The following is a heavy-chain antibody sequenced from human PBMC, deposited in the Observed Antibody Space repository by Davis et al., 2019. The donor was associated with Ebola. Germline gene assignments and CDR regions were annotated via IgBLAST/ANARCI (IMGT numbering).Heavy chain of an antibody. CDR1: GFTFNSYA. CDR3: ATTQWLREFDN. J-gene: IGHJ4*02. CDR2: ISATGGRT. D-gene: IGHD6-19*01. V-gene: IGHV3-23*01. Sequence: GESLKISCAASGFTFNSYAMSWVRQAPGKGLEWVSSISATGGRTYFADSVRGRFTISRDKSNNTLYLDMNSLRVDDTAVYYCATTQWLREFDNWGQGTLVTVSS.